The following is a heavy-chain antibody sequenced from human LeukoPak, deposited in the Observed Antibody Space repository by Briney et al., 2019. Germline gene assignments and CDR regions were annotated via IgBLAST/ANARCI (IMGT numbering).Heavy chain of an antibody. CDR3: ARGVVAGPYYYYGMDV. D-gene: IGHD6-19*01. CDR2: IYPGDSDT. Sequence: GESLKISCKGSRYSFTSYWIGWVRQMPGKGLEWMGIIYPGDSDTRYSPSFQGQVTSSADKSTSTAYLQWSSLKASDTAMYYCARGVVAGPYYYYGMDVWGQGTTVTVSS. V-gene: IGHV5-51*01. CDR1: RYSFTSYW. J-gene: IGHJ6*02.